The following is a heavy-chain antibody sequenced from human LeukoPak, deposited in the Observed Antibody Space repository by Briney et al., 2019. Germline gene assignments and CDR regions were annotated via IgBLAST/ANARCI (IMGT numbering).Heavy chain of an antibody. CDR1: GFTISSYA. CDR2: ISGSGGST. D-gene: IGHD5-18*01. V-gene: IGHV3-23*01. CDR3: AKDPPRGYSYGYFDY. Sequence: GGSLRLSCAASGFTISSYAMSWVRQAPGKGLEWVSAISGSGGSTYYADSVKGRFTISRDNSKNTLYLQMNSLRAEDTAVYYCAKDPPRGYSYGYFDYWGQGTLVTVSS. J-gene: IGHJ4*02.